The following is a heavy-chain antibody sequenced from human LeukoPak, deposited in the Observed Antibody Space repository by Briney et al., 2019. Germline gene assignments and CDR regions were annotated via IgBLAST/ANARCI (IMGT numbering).Heavy chain of an antibody. V-gene: IGHV1-2*02. Sequence: ASMKVSCKASGFTFTGHYMHWVRQTPGQGLEWMGWINGNSGATNYARNFQDRVTLTRDTSISTVYMELSRLRIDDTAVYYCARDFSWGADYWGQGTLVTVSS. J-gene: IGHJ4*02. CDR2: INGNSGAT. CDR3: ARDFSWGADY. CDR1: GFTFTGHY. D-gene: IGHD1-26*01.